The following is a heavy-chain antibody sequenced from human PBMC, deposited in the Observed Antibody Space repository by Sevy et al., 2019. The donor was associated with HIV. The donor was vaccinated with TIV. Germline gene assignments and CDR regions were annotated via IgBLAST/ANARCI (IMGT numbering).Heavy chain of an antibody. Sequence: ASVKVSCKASGYTFTSYGISWVRQAPGQGLEWMGWISAYNGNTNYAQKLQGRVTMTTDTSTSTAYMELRSLRSDDTAVYYCATRGCSSTSCYVFSFDPWGQGTLVTLSS. CDR2: ISAYNGNT. D-gene: IGHD2-2*01. J-gene: IGHJ5*02. V-gene: IGHV1-18*01. CDR1: GYTFTSYG. CDR3: ATRGCSSTSCYVFSFDP.